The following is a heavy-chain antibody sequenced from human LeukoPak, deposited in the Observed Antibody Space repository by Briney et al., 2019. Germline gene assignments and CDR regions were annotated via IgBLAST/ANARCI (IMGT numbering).Heavy chain of an antibody. Sequence: GGSLRLTREASGFAFSNFGVTWVRQAPGKGLEWVSSISGSGGSPYYADSVKGRFTISRDNSKNTLYLQMNSLRVEDTAVYYCAKEGGWLYGSPDCWGQGTLVTVSS. D-gene: IGHD6-19*01. J-gene: IGHJ4*02. CDR2: ISGSGGSP. CDR1: GFAFSNFG. CDR3: AKEGGWLYGSPDC. V-gene: IGHV3-23*01.